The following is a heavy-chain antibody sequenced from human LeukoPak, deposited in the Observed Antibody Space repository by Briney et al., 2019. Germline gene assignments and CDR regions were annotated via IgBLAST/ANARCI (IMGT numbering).Heavy chain of an antibody. CDR3: AKVPIHIVVVPAALIDY. V-gene: IGHV3-23*01. CDR1: GFAFSSYA. Sequence: GGSLRLSCAASGFAFSSYAMSWVRQAPGKGLEWVSAISGSGGSTCYADSVKGRFTISRDNSKNTLYLQMNSLRAEDTAVYYCAKVPIHIVVVPAALIDYWGQGTLVTVSS. D-gene: IGHD2-2*01. J-gene: IGHJ4*02. CDR2: ISGSGGST.